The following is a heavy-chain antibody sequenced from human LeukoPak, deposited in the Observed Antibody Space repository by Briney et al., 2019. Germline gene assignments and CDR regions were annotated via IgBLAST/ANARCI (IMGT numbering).Heavy chain of an antibody. CDR1: GFTFTNYA. CDR2: ISYDETNK. D-gene: IGHD3-9*01. V-gene: IGHV3-30*04. CDR3: AKDRWAAISEASFDY. Sequence: GGSLRLSCAASGFTFTNYAMHWVRQAPGKGLEWVAVISYDETNKYYEDSVKGRFTISRDSSKNTLYLQMSSLRAEDTAVYYCAKDRWAAISEASFDYWGQGTLVTVSS. J-gene: IGHJ4*02.